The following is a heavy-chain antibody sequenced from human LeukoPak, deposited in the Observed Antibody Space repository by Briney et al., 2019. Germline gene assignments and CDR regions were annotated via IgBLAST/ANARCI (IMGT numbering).Heavy chain of an antibody. V-gene: IGHV3-21*01. Sequence: NPGGSLRLSCAASGFPFSSYSMNWVRLAPGKGLEWVSSISSTSTYIYYADSVKGRFTISRDNAKNSLYLQMSSLRAEDTAVYYCGRDRGYSTDLRVGYYFDCWGQGTLVTVSS. CDR2: ISSTSTYI. CDR1: GFPFSSYS. J-gene: IGHJ4*02. D-gene: IGHD2-8*02. CDR3: GRDRGYSTDLRVGYYFDC.